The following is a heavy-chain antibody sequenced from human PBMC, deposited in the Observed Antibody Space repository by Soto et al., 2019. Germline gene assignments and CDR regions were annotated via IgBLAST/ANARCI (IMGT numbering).Heavy chain of an antibody. Sequence: ASVKVSCKASGYTFTSYGISWVRKAPGQGLEWMGWISAYNGNANYAQKFQGRVTMTTDTSTSTAYMELRSLRSDDTAVYYCARTLNEWLLGLDWGQGTLVTVSS. CDR1: GYTFTSYG. V-gene: IGHV1-18*01. CDR2: ISAYNGNA. CDR3: ARTLNEWLLGLD. D-gene: IGHD3-3*01. J-gene: IGHJ4*02.